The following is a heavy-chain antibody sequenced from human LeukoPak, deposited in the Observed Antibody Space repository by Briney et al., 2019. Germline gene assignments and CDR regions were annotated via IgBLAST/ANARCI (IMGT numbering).Heavy chain of an antibody. V-gene: IGHV3-30*04. CDR3: ATGRNSNCSGGSCYSEFDY. CDR2: ISYDGSNK. CDR1: GFTFSSYA. J-gene: IGHJ4*02. D-gene: IGHD2-15*01. Sequence: GGSLRLSCAASGFTFSSYAMHWVRQAPGKGLEWVAVISYDGSNKYYADSVKGRFTISRDNSKNTLYLQMKSLRAEDTAVYYCATGRNSNCSGGSCYSEFDYWGQGTLVTVSS.